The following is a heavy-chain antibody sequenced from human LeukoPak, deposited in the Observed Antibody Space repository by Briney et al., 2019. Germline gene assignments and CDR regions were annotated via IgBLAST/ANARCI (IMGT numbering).Heavy chain of an antibody. Sequence: GGSLRLSCAASGFTFSSYAMSWVRQAPGKGLEWVSAISGSGGSTYYADSVKGRFTISRDDSKNTLYLQMDSLRAEDTAVYYCAKDRGGRRYYYYYYMDVWGKGTTVTVSS. D-gene: IGHD3-10*01. J-gene: IGHJ6*03. CDR2: ISGSGGST. V-gene: IGHV3-23*01. CDR1: GFTFSSYA. CDR3: AKDRGGRRYYYYYYMDV.